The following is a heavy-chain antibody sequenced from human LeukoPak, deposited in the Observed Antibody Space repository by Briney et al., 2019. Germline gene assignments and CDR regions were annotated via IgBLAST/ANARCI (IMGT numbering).Heavy chain of an antibody. CDR3: AIRMDYYDSSDYNYAFDY. Sequence: PSETLSLTCTVSRGFLSSYYWSWIRQPPGQGLEWIGYIHYSGSTNYNPSLKSRVTISVDTSKIQFSLKLNSVTAADTAVYYCAIRMDYYDSSDYNYAFDYWGQGTLVTVSS. D-gene: IGHD3-22*01. V-gene: IGHV4-59*01. CDR2: IHYSGST. CDR1: RGFLSSYY. J-gene: IGHJ4*02.